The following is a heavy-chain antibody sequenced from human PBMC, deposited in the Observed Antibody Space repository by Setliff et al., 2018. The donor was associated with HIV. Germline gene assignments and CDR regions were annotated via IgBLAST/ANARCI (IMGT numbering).Heavy chain of an antibody. CDR1: GGSISSDYYF. V-gene: IGHV4-39*01. CDR2: IYYSGST. Sequence: LSLTCTVSGGSISSDYYFWGWIRQPPGKGLEWIGTIYYSGSTYFDPSLKSRLTISVDTSKNQFSLKLSSVTAADTAVYYCARTKDCSSSSCPGTHHYYYMDVWGKGTTVTVSS. J-gene: IGHJ6*03. D-gene: IGHD2-2*01. CDR3: ARTKDCSSSSCPGTHHYYYMDV.